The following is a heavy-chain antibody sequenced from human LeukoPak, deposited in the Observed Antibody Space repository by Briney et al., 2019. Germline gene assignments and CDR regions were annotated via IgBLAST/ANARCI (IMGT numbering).Heavy chain of an antibody. CDR3: ARDSMVRGVITTRWFDP. J-gene: IGHJ5*02. CDR2: IYYSDGST. Sequence: SVTLSLTCTVSGGSISSSSYYWAWIRQPPGKGLEWIGSIYYSDGSTYYNPSLKSRVTISVDTSKDQFSLELSSVTAADTAVYYCARDSMVRGVITTRWFDPWGQGTLVTVSS. D-gene: IGHD3-10*01. CDR1: GGSISSSSYY. V-gene: IGHV4-39*07.